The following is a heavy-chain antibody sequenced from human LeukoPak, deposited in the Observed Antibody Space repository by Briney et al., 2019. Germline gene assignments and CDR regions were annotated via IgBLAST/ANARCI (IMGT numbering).Heavy chain of an antibody. CDR3: ARGGPHCTNGVCWFGGGYYYYMDV. D-gene: IGHD2-8*01. CDR1: GGSISSGGYY. CDR2: IYYSGST. Sequence: SETLSLTCTVSGGSISSGGYYWSWIRQHPGKGLEWIGYIYYSGSTYYNPSLKSRVTISVDTSKNQFSLKLSSVTAADTAVYYCARGGPHCTNGVCWFGGGYYYYMDVWGKGTTVTVSS. J-gene: IGHJ6*03. V-gene: IGHV4-31*03.